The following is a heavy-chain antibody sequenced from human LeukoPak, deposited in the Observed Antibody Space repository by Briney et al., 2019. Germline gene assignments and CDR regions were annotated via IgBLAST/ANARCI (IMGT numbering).Heavy chain of an antibody. CDR3: ARVPYYDILTGANTDAFDI. CDR1: GGSISSGGYY. J-gene: IGHJ3*02. D-gene: IGHD3-9*01. CDR2: IYHSGST. Sequence: SETLSLTCTVSGGSISSGGYYWSWIRQPPGKGLEWIGYIYHSGSTYYNPSLKSRVTISVDRSKNQFSLKLSSVTAADTAVYYCARVPYYDILTGANTDAFDIWGQGTMVTVSS. V-gene: IGHV4-30-2*01.